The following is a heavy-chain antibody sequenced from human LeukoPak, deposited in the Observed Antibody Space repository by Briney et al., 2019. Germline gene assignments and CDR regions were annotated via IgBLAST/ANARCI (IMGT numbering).Heavy chain of an antibody. V-gene: IGHV3-21*01. J-gene: IGHJ4*02. CDR3: AREPKYCSGGSCQDY. CDR1: GFTLSSYR. CDR2: ISSSSSYI. D-gene: IGHD2-15*01. Sequence: GGSLRLSCAASGFTLSSYRLNWVRHAPGRGVEWVSSISSSSSYIYYVDSVKGRFTISRDNAKNSLYLQMNSLRADDTAVYYCAREPKYCSGGSCQDYWGQGTLVTVSS.